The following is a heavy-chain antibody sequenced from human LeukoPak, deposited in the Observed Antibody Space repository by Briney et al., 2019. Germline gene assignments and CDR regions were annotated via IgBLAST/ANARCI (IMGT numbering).Heavy chain of an antibody. J-gene: IGHJ4*02. CDR1: GGTFSSYA. Sequence: SVKVSCKASGGTFSSYAISWVRQAPGQGLEWMGGIIPIFGTANYAQKFQGRVTITADESTSTAYMELSSLRSEDTAVYYCARVWPRSSSWSSGHFGYWGQGTLVTVSS. D-gene: IGHD6-13*01. CDR3: ARVWPRSSSWSSGHFGY. CDR2: IIPIFGTA. V-gene: IGHV1-69*13.